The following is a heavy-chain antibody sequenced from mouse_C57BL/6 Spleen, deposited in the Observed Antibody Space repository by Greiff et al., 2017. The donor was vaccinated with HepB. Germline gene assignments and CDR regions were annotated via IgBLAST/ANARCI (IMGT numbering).Heavy chain of an antibody. CDR2: ISDGGSYT. J-gene: IGHJ3*01. Sequence: EVNVVESGGGLVKPGGSLKLSCAASGFTFSSYAMSWVRQTPEKRLEWVATISDGGSYTYYPDNVKGRFTISRDNAKNNLYLQMSHLKSEDTAMYYCARDQLRLRSWFAYWGQGTLVTVSA. CDR1: GFTFSSYA. CDR3: ARDQLRLRSWFAY. D-gene: IGHD3-2*02. V-gene: IGHV5-4*01.